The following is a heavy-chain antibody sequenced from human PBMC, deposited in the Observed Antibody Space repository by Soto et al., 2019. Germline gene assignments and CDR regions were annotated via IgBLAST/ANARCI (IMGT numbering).Heavy chain of an antibody. J-gene: IGHJ4*01. CDR3: ARAVPLGIAAAGPVYYFDY. CDR1: GDFITSYH. V-gene: IGHV4-59*01. Sequence: QVQLQESGPGLVNPSETLTLTCSVSGDFITSYHWSWIRQPPGKGLEWIGYISYSGDTKYNPSLNGRGTMSVDTSKNQVSLRLRSVTAADTAVYYCARAVPLGIAAAGPVYYFDYWGHGTLVTVSS. CDR2: ISYSGDT. D-gene: IGHD6-13*01.